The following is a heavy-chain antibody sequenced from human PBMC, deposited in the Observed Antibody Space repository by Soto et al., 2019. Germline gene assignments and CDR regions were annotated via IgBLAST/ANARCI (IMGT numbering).Heavy chain of an antibody. D-gene: IGHD1-26*01. V-gene: IGHV3-7*04. CDR1: GVTCISYW. CDR2: IKGDGNEI. Sequence: GGSLRLSCAASGVTCISYWMSWVRQAPGKGLEWVANIKGDGNEIYYVDSVKGRFTISRDNAKNSLYLQMNSLRAEDTAVYYCARLVSAAANDYWGQGALVTVSS. J-gene: IGHJ4*02. CDR3: ARLVSAAANDY.